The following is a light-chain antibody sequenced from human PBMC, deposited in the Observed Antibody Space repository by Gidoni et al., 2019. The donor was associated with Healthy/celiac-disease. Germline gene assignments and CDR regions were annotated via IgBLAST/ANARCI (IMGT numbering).Light chain of an antibody. V-gene: IGLV2-14*01. CDR3: SSYTSSIWV. Sequence: QSDLPQPHPVSVSAGQLMTISCPGTSSDVGGYNYVSWYQQHPGKAPILLIYDVSNRPSAVSNRFSGSSSGNTASLTISGLQAEDESDYYGSSYTSSIWVFGGGTKLTVL. CDR2: DVS. CDR1: SSDVGGYNY. J-gene: IGLJ3*02.